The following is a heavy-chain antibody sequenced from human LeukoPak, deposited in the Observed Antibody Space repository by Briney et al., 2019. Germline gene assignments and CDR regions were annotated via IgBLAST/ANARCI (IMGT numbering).Heavy chain of an antibody. J-gene: IGHJ4*02. V-gene: IGHV1-18*01. CDR1: GYTFTNYG. CDR3: ARISGAGWYVDS. CDR2: ISAYNGNT. Sequence: ASVKVSCKTSGYTFTNYGISWVRQAPGLGLEWMGWISAYNGNTNYAQKVQGRVTMTTDTSTSTAYMELRSLRFDDTAVYYCARISGAGWYVDSWGQGALVAVSS. D-gene: IGHD3-9*01.